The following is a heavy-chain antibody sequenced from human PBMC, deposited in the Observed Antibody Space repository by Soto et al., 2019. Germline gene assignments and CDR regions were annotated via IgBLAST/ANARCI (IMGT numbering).Heavy chain of an antibody. V-gene: IGHV4-30-4*08. CDR3: AREREAFHAFDI. CDR2: IYYSGST. J-gene: IGHJ3*02. CDR1: GGSISGSY. Sequence: SETLSLTCSVSGGSISGSYWSWIRQSPGKGLEWIGYIYYSGSTYYNPSLKSRVTISVDTSKNQFSLKLSSVTAADTAVYYCAREREAFHAFDIWGQGTMVTVS.